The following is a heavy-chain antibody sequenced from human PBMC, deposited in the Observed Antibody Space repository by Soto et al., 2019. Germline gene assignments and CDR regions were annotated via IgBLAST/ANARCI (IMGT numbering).Heavy chain of an antibody. J-gene: IGHJ4*02. V-gene: IGHV3-23*01. Sequence: GGSLRLSCAASGFTFSSYAMSWVRQAPGKGLEWVSAISGSGGSTYYADSVKGRFTISRDNSKNTLYLQMNSLRAEDTAVYYCAKALIHLDFWSGYSNPVDYWGQGTLVTVSS. D-gene: IGHD3-3*01. CDR1: GFTFSSYA. CDR3: AKALIHLDFWSGYSNPVDY. CDR2: ISGSGGST.